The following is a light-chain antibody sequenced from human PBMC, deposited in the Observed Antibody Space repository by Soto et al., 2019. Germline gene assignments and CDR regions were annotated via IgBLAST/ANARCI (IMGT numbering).Light chain of an antibody. CDR1: SSDIGGYNY. Sequence: QSVLTQPPSASGSPGQSVTISCTGTSSDIGGYNYVSWYQQQPGKAPKLMIYEVSKRPSGVPDRFSGSKSGNAASLTVSGLQAEDEADYYCSSYAGSNKLVFGGGTKLTVL. CDR3: SSYAGSNKLV. J-gene: IGLJ2*01. V-gene: IGLV2-8*01. CDR2: EVS.